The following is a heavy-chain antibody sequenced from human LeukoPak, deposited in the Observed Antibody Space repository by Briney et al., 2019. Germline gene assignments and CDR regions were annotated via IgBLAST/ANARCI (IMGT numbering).Heavy chain of an antibody. CDR3: ARWTTTYLDY. Sequence: PAASVEVSCKASGYTFTNYYIHWVRQAPGQGLEWMGIINPSGGSTNFAQKFQGRVTMTTDTSTITVYMELSSLRSEDTAVYYCARWTTTYLDYWGQGTLVTVSS. D-gene: IGHD4-11*01. CDR2: INPSGGST. CDR1: GYTFTNYY. J-gene: IGHJ4*02. V-gene: IGHV1-46*01.